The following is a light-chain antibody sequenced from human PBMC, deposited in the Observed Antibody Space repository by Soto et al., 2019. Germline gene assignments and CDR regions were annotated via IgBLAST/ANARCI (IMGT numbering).Light chain of an antibody. CDR2: KAS. CDR1: QSISVW. CDR3: QQYNTYPPT. Sequence: DIQMTQSPSTLSASVGDRVTITCRASQSISVWLAWYQQKPGKAPNLLIYKASSLQGGVPSKFSGSGSGTEFSPTISSLQPDDLATYYCQQYNTYPPTFGPGTKVDIK. J-gene: IGKJ3*01. V-gene: IGKV1-5*03.